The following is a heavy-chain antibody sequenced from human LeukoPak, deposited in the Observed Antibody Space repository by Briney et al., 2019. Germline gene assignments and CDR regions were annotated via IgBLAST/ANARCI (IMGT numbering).Heavy chain of an antibody. Sequence: SETLSLTCTVSGGSISSYYWSWIRQPPGKGLEWIGYIYTSGSTNYNPSLKSRVNISVDTSKNQFSLKLSSVTAADTAVYYCARHVYDILTGYSIPYFDYWGQGTLVTVSS. CDR1: GGSISSYY. CDR2: IYTSGST. CDR3: ARHVYDILTGYSIPYFDY. J-gene: IGHJ4*02. D-gene: IGHD3-9*01. V-gene: IGHV4-4*09.